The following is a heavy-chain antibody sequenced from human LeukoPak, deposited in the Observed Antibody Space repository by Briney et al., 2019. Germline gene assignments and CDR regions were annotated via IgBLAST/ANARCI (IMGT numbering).Heavy chain of an antibody. CDR1: GFTFSDYY. D-gene: IGHD6-19*01. CDR3: ATYSSGWYGFDY. CDR2: INHSGST. J-gene: IGHJ4*02. Sequence: LRLSYAASGFTFSDYYMSWIRQPPGKGLEWIGEINHSGSTNYNPSLKSRVTISVDTSKNQFSLKLCSVTAADTAVYYCATYSSGWYGFDYWGQGTLVTVSS. V-gene: IGHV4-34*08.